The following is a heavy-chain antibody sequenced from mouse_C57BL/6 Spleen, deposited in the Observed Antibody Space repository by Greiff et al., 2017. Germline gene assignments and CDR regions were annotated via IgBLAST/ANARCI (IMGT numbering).Heavy chain of an antibody. CDR3: ARDGSLYYAMDY. D-gene: IGHD1-1*01. Sequence: VKLLESGPELVKPGASVKISCKASGYAFSSSWMNWVKQRPGKGLEWIGRIYPGDGDTNYNGKFKGKATLTADKSSSTAYMQLSSLTSEDSAVYFCARDGSLYYAMDYWGQGTSVTVSS. V-gene: IGHV1-82*01. CDR2: IYPGDGDT. CDR1: GYAFSSSW. J-gene: IGHJ4*01.